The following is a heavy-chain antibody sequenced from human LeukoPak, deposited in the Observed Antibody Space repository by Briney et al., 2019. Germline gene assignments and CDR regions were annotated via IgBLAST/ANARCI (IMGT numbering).Heavy chain of an antibody. Sequence: GGSLRLSCAVSGFTFSSYAMSWVRQSPGKGLEWVSLTYSGGTTNYADSVKGRFTISRDNSKNTLYLQMNSLRVEDTAVYYCATKRGYNYGLDYWGQGTLVTASS. J-gene: IGHJ4*02. CDR1: GFTFSSYA. CDR3: ATKRGYNYGLDY. CDR2: TYSGGTT. V-gene: IGHV3-53*01. D-gene: IGHD5-18*01.